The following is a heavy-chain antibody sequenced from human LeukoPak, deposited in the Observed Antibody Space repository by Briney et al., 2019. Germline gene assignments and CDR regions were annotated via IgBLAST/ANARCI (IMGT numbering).Heavy chain of an antibody. V-gene: IGHV3-73*01. J-gene: IGHJ4*02. CDR1: GFIFSDCA. CDR3: TRDGGSWSHLDY. CDR2: IDTRDKGSAT. Sequence: GGSLKLPCAGFGFIFSDCAIHWVRQASGKGLEWVGRIDTRDKGSATAYAASVRGRFAISRDDSASTAYLQMIGLETEDTAVYFCTRDGGSWSHLDYWGQGALVTVSS. D-gene: IGHD2-15*01.